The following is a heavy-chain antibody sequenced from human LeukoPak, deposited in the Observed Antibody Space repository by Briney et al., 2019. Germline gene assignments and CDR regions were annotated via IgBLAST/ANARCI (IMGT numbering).Heavy chain of an antibody. J-gene: IGHJ3*02. CDR1: GFTFRNYW. Sequence: PGGSLRLSCATSGFTFRNYWFSWVRQAPGKGLEWVGRIKSKTDGGTTDYAAPVKGRFTISRDDSKNTLYLQMNSLKTEDTAVYYCTTLKRVDFWSGYHDAFDIWGQGTMVTVSS. CDR3: TTLKRVDFWSGYHDAFDI. CDR2: IKSKTDGGTT. D-gene: IGHD3-3*01. V-gene: IGHV3-15*01.